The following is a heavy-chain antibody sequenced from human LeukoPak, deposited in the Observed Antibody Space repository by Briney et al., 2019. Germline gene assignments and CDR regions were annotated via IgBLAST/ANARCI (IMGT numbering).Heavy chain of an antibody. V-gene: IGHV3-23*01. CDR2: ISGSGGGT. J-gene: IGHJ3*02. D-gene: IGHD1-1*01. Sequence: GGSLRLSCAASGFTFSHYAMSWVRQAPGKGLEWVSGISGSGGGTYYADSVKGRFTISRDTSNNTLYLQLNSLRAEDTAVYYCAKDRWATQTTYDAFDIWGQGTMVTVSS. CDR1: GFTFSHYA. CDR3: AKDRWATQTTYDAFDI.